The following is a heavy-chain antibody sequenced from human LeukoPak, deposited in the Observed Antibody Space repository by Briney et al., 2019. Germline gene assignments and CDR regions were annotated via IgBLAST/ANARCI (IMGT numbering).Heavy chain of an antibody. CDR3: AKDLLGSSTSCCFDY. CDR1: GFTFSSYA. D-gene: IGHD2-2*01. V-gene: IGHV3-23*01. CDR2: ISGSGGST. Sequence: PGGSLRLSCAASGFTFSSYAMSWVRQAPGKGLEWVSAISGSGGSTYYADSVKGRFTISRDNSKNTLYLQMNSLRAEDTAVYYCAKDLLGSSTSCCFDYWGQGIVVAVSS. J-gene: IGHJ4*02.